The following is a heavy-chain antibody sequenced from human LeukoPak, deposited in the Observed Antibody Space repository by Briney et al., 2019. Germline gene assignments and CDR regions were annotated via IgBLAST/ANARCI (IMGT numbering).Heavy chain of an antibody. Sequence: SVKVSCKASGGTFSSYAISWLRQAPGQGLEWMGRIIPIFGTANYAQKFQGRVTITTDESTSTAYMELSSLRSEDTAVYYCARSKPSSRGWWGVPAAIDLDYWGQGTLVTVSS. CDR1: GGTFSSYA. CDR2: IIPIFGTA. J-gene: IGHJ4*02. D-gene: IGHD2-2*01. V-gene: IGHV1-69*05. CDR3: ARSKPSSRGWWGVPAAIDLDY.